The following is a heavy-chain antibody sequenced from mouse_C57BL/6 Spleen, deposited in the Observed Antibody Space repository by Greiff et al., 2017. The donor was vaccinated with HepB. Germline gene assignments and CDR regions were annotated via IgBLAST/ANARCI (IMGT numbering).Heavy chain of an antibody. V-gene: IGHV2-2*01. J-gene: IGHJ4*01. CDR3: ARRGLRYAMDY. D-gene: IGHD2-2*01. CDR1: GFSLTSYG. CDR2: IWSGGST. Sequence: QVQLQQSGPGLVQPSQSLSITCTVSGFSLTSYGVHWVRQSPGKGLEWLGVIWSGGSTVYNAAFLSSLSISKDNSKSQVFFKMNSLQADDTAIYYCARRGLRYAMDYWGQVTSVTVSS.